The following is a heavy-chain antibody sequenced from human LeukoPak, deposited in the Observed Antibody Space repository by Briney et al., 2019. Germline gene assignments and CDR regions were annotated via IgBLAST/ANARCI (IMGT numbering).Heavy chain of an antibody. Sequence: TFYADSVKGRFTLSRDHSRNTVYLQLNSLTVDDTAVYYCAKDLPETYYYGSGSYCLFDYWGQGTLVTVSS. V-gene: IGHV3-23*01. J-gene: IGHJ4*02. D-gene: IGHD3-10*01. CDR3: AKDLPETYYYGSGSYCLFDY. CDR2: T.